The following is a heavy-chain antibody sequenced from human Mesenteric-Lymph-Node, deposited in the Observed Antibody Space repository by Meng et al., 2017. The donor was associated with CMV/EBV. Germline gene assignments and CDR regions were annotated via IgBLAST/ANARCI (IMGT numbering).Heavy chain of an antibody. Sequence: GGSLRLSCAASGFTFSSYSMNWVRQAPGKGLEWVSYISSSSSTIYYADSVKGRFTISRDNAKNSLYLQMNSLRAEDTAVYYCARGPPGDYYYGMDVWGQGTTVTVSS. CDR1: GFTFSSYS. J-gene: IGHJ6*02. V-gene: IGHV3-48*04. CDR3: ARGPPGDYYYGMDV. CDR2: ISSSSSTI.